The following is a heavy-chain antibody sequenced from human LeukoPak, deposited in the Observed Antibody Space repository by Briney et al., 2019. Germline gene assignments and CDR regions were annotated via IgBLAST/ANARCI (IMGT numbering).Heavy chain of an antibody. CDR2: LYYSGRT. CDR1: GGSFSSGSFY. J-gene: IGHJ4*02. D-gene: IGHD3-3*01. V-gene: IGHV4-61*01. Sequence: SETLSLTCTVSGGSFSSGSFYWSWIRQAPGKGLEWVGYLYYSGRTNYNPSLKSRVSISVDTSKNQFSLRLSSVTAADTALYYCARSPDPLRHLGWLPRLYFDDWGQGTLVTVSS. CDR3: ARSPDPLRHLGWLPRLYFDD.